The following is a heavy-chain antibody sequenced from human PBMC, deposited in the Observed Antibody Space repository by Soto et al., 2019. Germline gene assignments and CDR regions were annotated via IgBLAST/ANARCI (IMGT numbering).Heavy chain of an antibody. J-gene: IGHJ5*02. V-gene: IGHV1-8*01. D-gene: IGHD5-18*01. CDR2: VHPGGGDT. CDR1: GCPFPKKY. Sequence: VAGNGSYKDSGCPFPKKYVTWVQQATGKGLEWMGWVHPGGGDTGYAQKLQRILTMTRNIYIATAYMELNSLTSEDTAIYYCAGMYSFVSLNWFDPWGQVAPVPVSS. CDR3: AGMYSFVSLNWFDP.